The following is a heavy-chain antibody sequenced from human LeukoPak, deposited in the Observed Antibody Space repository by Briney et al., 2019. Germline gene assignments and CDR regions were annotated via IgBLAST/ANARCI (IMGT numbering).Heavy chain of an antibody. CDR3: ARDQIAAADNWFDP. V-gene: IGHV4-61*05. CDR2: IYYSGSA. CDR1: GGPIDSSYYY. Sequence: SETLSLTCTVSGGPIDSSYYYWGWIRQPPGKGLEWIGYIYYSGSANYNPSLKSRVTISVDTSKIQFSLKLSSVTAADTAVYYCARDQIAAADNWFDPWGQGTLVTVSS. D-gene: IGHD6-13*01. J-gene: IGHJ5*02.